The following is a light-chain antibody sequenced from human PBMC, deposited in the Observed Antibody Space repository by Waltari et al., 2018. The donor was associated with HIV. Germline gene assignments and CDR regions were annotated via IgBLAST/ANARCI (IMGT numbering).Light chain of an antibody. CDR2: QDS. Sequence: YELTQPPSVSVSPGQTASITCSGDKLGNKYACWYQQMPGQSPVLVIYQDSKRPSGIPERFSGSNSGNTATLTISGTQAMDEADYYCQAWDSGTGVVFGGGTKLTVL. CDR3: QAWDSGTGVV. J-gene: IGLJ2*01. V-gene: IGLV3-1*01. CDR1: KLGNKY.